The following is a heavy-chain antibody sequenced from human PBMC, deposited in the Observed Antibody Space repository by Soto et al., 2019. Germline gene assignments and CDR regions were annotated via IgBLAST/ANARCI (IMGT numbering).Heavy chain of an antibody. CDR1: GGSSNAYY. D-gene: IGHD3-10*01. V-gene: IGHV4-34*01. Sequence: TLSLTCAAYGGSSNAYYWSWIRQPLGKGLEWIGQISHSGATDYNPSHKSRVSISGDTSKNQFSLILTSVTAADTAVYYCARQKNSWFYGMDCWGQGTTVTVSS. CDR3: ARQKNSWFYGMDC. CDR2: ISHSGAT. J-gene: IGHJ6*02.